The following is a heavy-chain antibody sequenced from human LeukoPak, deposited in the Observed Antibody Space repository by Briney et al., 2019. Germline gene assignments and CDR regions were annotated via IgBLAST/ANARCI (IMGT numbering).Heavy chain of an antibody. Sequence: RPGGSLRLSCAASGFTFSSYAMSWVRQAPGKGLQWVSGISGSGSSTYYADSVKGRFTISRDNSKNTLYLQMNSLRAEDTAVYHCARSRDGYNYWAADFDYWGQGTLVTVSS. D-gene: IGHD5-24*01. CDR1: GFTFSSYA. CDR2: ISGSGSST. V-gene: IGHV3-23*01. J-gene: IGHJ4*02. CDR3: ARSRDGYNYWAADFDY.